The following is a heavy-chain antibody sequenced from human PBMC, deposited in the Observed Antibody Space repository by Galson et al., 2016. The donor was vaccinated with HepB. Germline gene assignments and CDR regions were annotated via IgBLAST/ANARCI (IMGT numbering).Heavy chain of an antibody. D-gene: IGHD2-15*01. J-gene: IGHJ6*03. CDR1: GDSFARYH. CDR2: INPRGGST. Sequence: VKVCGKVSGDSFARYHMHQVRQGGGQGLEWMGKINPRGGSTGDAQKFQGRVTMTMDTSTSTVYLQWSSLKASDTAMYYCAIRSGVDAKDYDYYYSDVWGKGTTVTVSS. CDR3: AIRSGVDAKDYDYYYSDV. V-gene: IGHV1-46*01.